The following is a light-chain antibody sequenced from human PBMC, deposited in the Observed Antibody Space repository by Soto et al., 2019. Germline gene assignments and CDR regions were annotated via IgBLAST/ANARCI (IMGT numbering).Light chain of an antibody. Sequence: EIVFTQSPVTLSFSRWEIATLSCRASQSVSSSYFAWYQQKPGQAPRLLIYGASSRATGIPDRFSGSGSGTDFTLTISRLEPQDFAVYYCQQHSNWPLTFGGGTKVDIK. V-gene: IGKV3D-20*02. J-gene: IGKJ4*01. CDR3: QQHSNWPLT. CDR2: GAS. CDR1: QSVSSSY.